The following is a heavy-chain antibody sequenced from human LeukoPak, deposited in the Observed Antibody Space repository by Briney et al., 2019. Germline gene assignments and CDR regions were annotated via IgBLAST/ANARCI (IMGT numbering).Heavy chain of an antibody. Sequence: GGSLTLSWAVSEFSFSSYSMSWVRQAPGKGLQWVSSISRSGNFISYADSLKGRFTLSRDNARNSLYLQMNSLRAEDTAMYYCARSLTWYCSGGSCYSAPSTSDFNWFDPWGQGTLVTVSS. V-gene: IGHV3-21*01. CDR2: ISRSGNFI. J-gene: IGHJ5*02. D-gene: IGHD2-15*01. CDR3: ARSLTWYCSGGSCYSAPSTSDFNWFDP. CDR1: EFSFSSYS.